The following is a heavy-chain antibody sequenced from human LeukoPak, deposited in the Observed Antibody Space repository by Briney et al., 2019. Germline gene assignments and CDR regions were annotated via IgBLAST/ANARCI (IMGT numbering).Heavy chain of an antibody. D-gene: IGHD4-17*01. Sequence: PGGSLRLSCAASGFTFSDYALIWVRQAPGKGLEWISAIRGTGGTTYYADSVKGRCTISRDNSRNTVYLQMNSLRAEDTALYSCGKDPNGDYVGAFDFWGPGTMVTVSS. CDR2: IRGTGGTT. CDR1: GFTFSDYA. CDR3: GKDPNGDYVGAFDF. J-gene: IGHJ3*01. V-gene: IGHV3-23*01.